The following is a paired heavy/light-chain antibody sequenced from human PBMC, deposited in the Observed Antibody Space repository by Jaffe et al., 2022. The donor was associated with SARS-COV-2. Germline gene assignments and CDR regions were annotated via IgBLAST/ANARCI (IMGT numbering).Light chain of an antibody. Sequence: QSALTQPASVSGSPGQSTTISCTGSTSDIGGYNWVSWYQQHPGKAPKLLIYDVSDRPSGVSHRFFGSKSGNTASLTISGLQIEDEADYYCSSYTSSTTPYVLFGGGTRLTVL. CDR3: SSYTSSTTPYVL. CDR1: TSDIGGYNW. CDR2: DVS. J-gene: IGLJ2*01. V-gene: IGLV2-14*03.
Heavy chain of an antibody. CDR1: GFTVGTNL. CDR2: LYDTGTT. J-gene: IGHJ4*02. Sequence: EVQLVESGGGLVQPGESLRLSCAASGFTVGTNLMSWVRQAPGKGLEWVSALYDTGTTYYAASVKGRFTISRDNFKNTLYLQMNSLRGEDTAVYYCVRDLQYYDVVTGRYRLKQYYFDYWGQGTQVTVST. CDR3: VRDLQYYDVVTGRYRLKQYYFDY. D-gene: IGHD3-9*01. V-gene: IGHV3-66*02.